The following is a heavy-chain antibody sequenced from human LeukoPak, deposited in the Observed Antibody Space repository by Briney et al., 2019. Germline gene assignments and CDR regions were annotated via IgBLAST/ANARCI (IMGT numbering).Heavy chain of an antibody. J-gene: IGHJ5*02. CDR1: AGTFSSYA. Sequence: GASVKVSCKASAGTFSSYAISWVRQAPGQGLEWMGGIIPIFGTANYAQKFQGRVTITTDESTSTAYMELSSLRSEDTTVYYCARYYGSGNSWFDPWGQGTLVTVSS. D-gene: IGHD3-10*01. CDR3: ARYYGSGNSWFDP. CDR2: IIPIFGTA. V-gene: IGHV1-69*05.